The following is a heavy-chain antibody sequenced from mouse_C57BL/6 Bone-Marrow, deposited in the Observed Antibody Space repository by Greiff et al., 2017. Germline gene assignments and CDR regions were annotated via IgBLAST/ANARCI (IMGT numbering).Heavy chain of an antibody. J-gene: IGHJ2*01. CDR1: GFTFSSYG. Sequence: DVMLVESGGDLVKPGGSLKLSCAASGFTFSSYGMSWVRQTPDKRLEWVATISSGGSYTYYPDSVKGRFTISRDNAKNTLYLQMSSLKSEDTAMYYCARQHYLDYWGQGTTLTVSS. V-gene: IGHV5-6*02. CDR2: ISSGGSYT. CDR3: ARQHYLDY.